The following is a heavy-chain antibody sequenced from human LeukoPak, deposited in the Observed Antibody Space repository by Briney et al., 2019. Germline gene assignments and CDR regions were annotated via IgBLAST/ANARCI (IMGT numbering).Heavy chain of an antibody. D-gene: IGHD3-3*01. Sequence: MASETLSLTCAVYGGSFSGYYWSWIRQPPGKGLEWIGEINHSGSTNYNPSLKSRVTISVDTSKNQFSLKLSSVTAADTAVYYCARGRPNRHYDFWSRIYFDYWGQGTLVTVSS. CDR2: INHSGST. J-gene: IGHJ4*02. CDR3: ARGRPNRHYDFWSRIYFDY. V-gene: IGHV4-34*01. CDR1: GGSFSGYY.